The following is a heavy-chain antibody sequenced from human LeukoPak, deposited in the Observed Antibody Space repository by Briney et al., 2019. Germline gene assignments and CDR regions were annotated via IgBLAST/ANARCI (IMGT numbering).Heavy chain of an antibody. Sequence: ASVKVSCKASGYTFTSYYMHWVRQAPGQGLEWMGIINPSGGSTSYAQKFQGRVTMTRDRSTSTVYMYLSSLRSEDTAVYYCARDRLHPPATYYYDSSVGGRPRPPMDYWGQGTLVTVSS. D-gene: IGHD3-22*01. V-gene: IGHV1-46*01. CDR3: ARDRLHPPATYYYDSSVGGRPRPPMDY. CDR2: INPSGGST. CDR1: GYTFTSYY. J-gene: IGHJ4*02.